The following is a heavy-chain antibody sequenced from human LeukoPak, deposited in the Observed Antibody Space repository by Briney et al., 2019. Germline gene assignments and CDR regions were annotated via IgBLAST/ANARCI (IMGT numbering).Heavy chain of an antibody. J-gene: IGHJ3*02. Sequence: ASVKLSCKSSGYTFTSYGISWVRQAPGQGLEWMGWISAYNYNTNYTQKLQARVTLTTDTSTTTTYMYPRSLRSDDTAVYYCARDGSSSWHSGAFDIWGQGTMVTVSS. V-gene: IGHV1-18*01. CDR3: ARDGSSSWHSGAFDI. CDR2: ISAYNYNT. D-gene: IGHD6-13*01. CDR1: GYTFTSYG.